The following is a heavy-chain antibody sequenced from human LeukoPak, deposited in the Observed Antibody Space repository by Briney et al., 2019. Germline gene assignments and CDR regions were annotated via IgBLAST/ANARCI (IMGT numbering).Heavy chain of an antibody. CDR2: IIPIFGTA. D-gene: IGHD3-22*01. V-gene: IGHV1-69*05. CDR1: GGTFSSYA. Sequence: SVKVSCKASGGTFSSYAISWVRQAPGQGLEWMGRIIPIFGTANYAQKFQGRVTITTDESTSTAYMELSSLRSEDTAVYYCARSSGSDDAFHIWGQGTMVTVSS. J-gene: IGHJ3*02. CDR3: ARSSGSDDAFHI.